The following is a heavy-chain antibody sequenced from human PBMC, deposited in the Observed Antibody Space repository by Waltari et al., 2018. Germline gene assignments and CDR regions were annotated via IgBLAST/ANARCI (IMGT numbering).Heavy chain of an antibody. CDR2: IYYSGST. J-gene: IGHJ3*02. V-gene: IGHV4-59*01. CDR3: ARELVVVIARAFDI. D-gene: IGHD2-21*01. Sequence: QVQLQESGPGLVKPSETLSLTCTVSGGSISSYYWSWLRQPPGKGLEWIGYIYYSGSTNYNPSLKSRVTISVDTSKNQFSLKLSFVTAADTAVYYCARELVVVIARAFDIWGQGTMVTISS. CDR1: GGSISSYY.